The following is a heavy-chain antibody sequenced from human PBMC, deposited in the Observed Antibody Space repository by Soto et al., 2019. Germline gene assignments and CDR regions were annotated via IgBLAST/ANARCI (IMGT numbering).Heavy chain of an antibody. CDR1: GFTFSSYG. V-gene: IGHV3-30*18. CDR2: ISYDGSNK. J-gene: IGHJ6*02. Sequence: QVQLVESGGGVVQPGRSLRLSCAASGFTFSSYGMHWVRKAPGKGLEWVAVISYDGSNKYYADSVKGRFTISRDNSKNALYLQRNSLRAVDWAVYYWAELDVWGQGTTVTVSS. CDR3: AELDV.